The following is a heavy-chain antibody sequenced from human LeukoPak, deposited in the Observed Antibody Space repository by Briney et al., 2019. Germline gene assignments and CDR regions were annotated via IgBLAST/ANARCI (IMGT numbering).Heavy chain of an antibody. CDR2: IYYSGST. V-gene: IGHV4-59*01. CDR1: GGSISSYY. D-gene: IGHD3-3*01. CDR3: ARLEKYYDFWSGYYTRTGRFDP. J-gene: IGHJ5*02. Sequence: SETLSLTCTVSGGSISSYYWSWIRQPPGKGLEWSGYIYYSGSTNYNPSLKSRVTISVDTSKNQFSLKLSSVTAADTAVYYCARLEKYYDFWSGYYTRTGRFDPWGQGTLVTVSS.